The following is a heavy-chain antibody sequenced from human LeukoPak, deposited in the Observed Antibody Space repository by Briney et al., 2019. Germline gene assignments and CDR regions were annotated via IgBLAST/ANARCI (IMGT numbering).Heavy chain of an antibody. D-gene: IGHD6-19*01. CDR3: ARELSSSADY. CDR1: GDSISSGDYY. Sequence: PSETLSLTCTVSGDSISSGDYYWSWIRQPAGKGLEWIGRISSSGSTNYNPSLKNRVTISVDTSKNQFSLKLSSVTAADTAVYYCARELSSSADYWGQGTLVTVSS. J-gene: IGHJ4*02. V-gene: IGHV4-61*02. CDR2: ISSSGST.